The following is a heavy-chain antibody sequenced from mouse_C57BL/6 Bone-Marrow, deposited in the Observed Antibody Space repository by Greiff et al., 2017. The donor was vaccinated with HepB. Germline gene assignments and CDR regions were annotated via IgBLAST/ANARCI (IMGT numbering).Heavy chain of an antibody. CDR3: ARDPWYPYAMDY. CDR2: ISSGSSTI. J-gene: IGHJ4*01. CDR1: GFTFSDYG. D-gene: IGHD2-1*01. V-gene: IGHV5-17*03. Sequence: EVMLVESGGGLVKPGGSLKLSCAASGFTFSDYGMHWVRQAPEKGLEWVAYISSGSSTIYYADTVKGRFTISRDNAKNNLYLQMSHLKSEDTAMYYCARDPWYPYAMDYWGQGTSVTVSS.